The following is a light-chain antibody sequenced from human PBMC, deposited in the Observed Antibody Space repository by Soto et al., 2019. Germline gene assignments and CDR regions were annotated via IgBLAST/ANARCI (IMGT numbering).Light chain of an antibody. Sequence: EIVLTQSPATLSLSPGERATLSCRASQSISNNLAWYQQKPGQAPRVLIYDASNRATGVPARFSGSGSGTDFTLTISSPEPVDFAVYYCQQRRSWPLTFGGGTKVEIK. CDR1: QSISNN. V-gene: IGKV3-11*01. J-gene: IGKJ4*01. CDR3: QQRRSWPLT. CDR2: DAS.